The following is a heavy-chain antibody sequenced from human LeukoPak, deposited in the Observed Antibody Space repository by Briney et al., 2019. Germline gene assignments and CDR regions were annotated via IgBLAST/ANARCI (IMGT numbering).Heavy chain of an antibody. D-gene: IGHD6-19*01. V-gene: IGHV3-7*01. J-gene: IGHJ4*02. CDR3: AKASEQWLVTMDY. Sequence: GGSLRLSCEVSGFTFSRYWMTWVRQASGKGLEWVANIKEDGSETYYVGSVKGRFTISRDNSKNSLYLQMNNLRVEDTAVYFCAKASEQWLVTMDYWGQGTLVTVSS. CDR2: IKEDGSET. CDR1: GFTFSRYW.